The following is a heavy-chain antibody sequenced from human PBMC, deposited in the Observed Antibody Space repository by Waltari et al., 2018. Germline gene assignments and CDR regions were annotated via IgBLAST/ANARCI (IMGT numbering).Heavy chain of an antibody. CDR3: AEDLYCTSTSCQDF. V-gene: IGHV3-30*18. CDR2: ISYDGSDK. Sequence: QVQLVESGGGVVQPGRSLRLSCAASGFTFCNSVMQWVRQAPGKGLEWVALISYDGSDKYYADSVKGRFTISRDNSRNTLYLQMNSLRAEDTAVYYCAEDLYCTSTSCQDFWGQGTLVTVSS. CDR1: GFTFCNSV. D-gene: IGHD2-2*01. J-gene: IGHJ4*02.